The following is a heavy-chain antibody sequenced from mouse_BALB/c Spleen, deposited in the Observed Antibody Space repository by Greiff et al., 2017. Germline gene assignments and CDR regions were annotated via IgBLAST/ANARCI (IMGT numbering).Heavy chain of an antibody. V-gene: IGHV2-9*02. CDR2: IWAGGST. CDR3: ARDGRLRGSSRDY. Sequence: QVQLQQSGPGLVAPSQSLSITCTVSGFSLTSYGVHWVRQPPGKGLEWLGVIWAGGSTNYNSALMSRLSISKDNSKSQVFLKMNSLQTDDTAMYYCARDGRLRGSSRDYWGQGTTLTVSS. CDR1: GFSLTSYG. D-gene: IGHD2-4*01. J-gene: IGHJ2*01.